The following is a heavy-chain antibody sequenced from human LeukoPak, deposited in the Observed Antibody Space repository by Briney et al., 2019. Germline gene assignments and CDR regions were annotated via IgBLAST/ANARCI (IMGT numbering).Heavy chain of an antibody. Sequence: SETLSLTCTVSGGSISSSSYYWGWIRQPPGKGLEWIGSIYYSGSTYYNPSLKSRVTISVGTSKNQFSLKLSSVTAADTAVYYCARLHGGSYLYYFDYWGQGTLVTVSS. D-gene: IGHD1-26*01. CDR3: ARLHGGSYLYYFDY. V-gene: IGHV4-39*01. CDR1: GGSISSSSYY. CDR2: IYYSGST. J-gene: IGHJ4*02.